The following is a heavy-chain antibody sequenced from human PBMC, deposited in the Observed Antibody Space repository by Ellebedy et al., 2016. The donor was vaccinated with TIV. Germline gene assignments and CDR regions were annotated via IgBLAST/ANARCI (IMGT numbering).Heavy chain of an antibody. CDR2: INPSGGST. V-gene: IGHV1-46*01. J-gene: IGHJ4*02. CDR3: ARGSGSGGSCYL. D-gene: IGHD2-15*01. Sequence: ASVKVSXXASGYTFTSYYMHWVRQAPGQGLEWMGIINPSGGSTSYAQKFQGRVTMTRDTSTSTVYMELSSLRSEDTAVYYCARGSGSGGSCYLWGQGTLVTVSS. CDR1: GYTFTSYY.